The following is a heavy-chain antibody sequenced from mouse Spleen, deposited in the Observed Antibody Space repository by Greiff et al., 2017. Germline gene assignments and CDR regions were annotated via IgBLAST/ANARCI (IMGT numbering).Heavy chain of an antibody. Sequence: EVQLVESEGGLVQPGSSMKLSCTASGFTFSDYYMAWVRQVPEKGLEWVANINYDGSSTYYLDSLKSRFIISRDNAKNILYLQMSSLKSEDTATYYCARDIGGNYGGWYFDVWGAGTTVTVSS. CDR3: ARDIGGNYGGWYFDV. CDR2: INYDGSST. J-gene: IGHJ1*01. CDR1: GFTFSDYY. V-gene: IGHV5-16*01. D-gene: IGHD2-1*01.